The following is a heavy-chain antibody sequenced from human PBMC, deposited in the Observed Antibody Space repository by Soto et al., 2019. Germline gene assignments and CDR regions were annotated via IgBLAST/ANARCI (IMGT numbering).Heavy chain of an antibody. J-gene: IGHJ6*02. CDR3: ARDTIGIPYNWNYGVPIPVYYGMDV. V-gene: IGHV3-21*01. Sequence: GGSLRLSCAASGFTFSSYSMNWVRQAPGKGLEWVSSISSSSSYIYYADSVKGRFTISRDNAKNSLYLQMNSLRAEDTAVYYCARDTIGIPYNWNYGVPIPVYYGMDVWGQGTTVTVSS. CDR1: GFTFSSYS. D-gene: IGHD1-7*01. CDR2: ISSSSSYI.